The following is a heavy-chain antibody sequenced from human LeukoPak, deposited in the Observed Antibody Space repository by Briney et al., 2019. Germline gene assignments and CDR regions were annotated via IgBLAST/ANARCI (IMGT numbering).Heavy chain of an antibody. CDR3: ARTTYYYDSSGPHNWFDP. Sequence: GGSLRLSCAASGFTFSSYSMNWVRQAPGKGLEWVSSISSSSSYIYYADSVKGRFTISRDNAKNSLYLQMNSLRAEDTAVYYCARTTYYYDSSGPHNWFDPWGQGTLVTVSS. V-gene: IGHV3-21*01. J-gene: IGHJ5*02. CDR2: ISSSSSYI. D-gene: IGHD3-22*01. CDR1: GFTFSSYS.